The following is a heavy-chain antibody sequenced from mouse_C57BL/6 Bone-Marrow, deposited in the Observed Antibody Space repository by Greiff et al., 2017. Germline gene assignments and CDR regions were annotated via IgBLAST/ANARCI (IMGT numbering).Heavy chain of an antibody. CDR3: ARGNGRRPYYAMDY. J-gene: IGHJ4*01. CDR1: GYTFTSYT. V-gene: IGHV1-4*01. D-gene: IGHD1-1*01. CDR2: INPSRGYT. Sequence: VQRVESGAELARPGASVKMSCKASGYTFTSYTMHWVKQRPGQGLEWIGYINPSRGYTKYNQKFKDKATLTADKSSSTAYMQLSSLTSEDSAVYYCARGNGRRPYYAMDYWGQGTSVTVSS.